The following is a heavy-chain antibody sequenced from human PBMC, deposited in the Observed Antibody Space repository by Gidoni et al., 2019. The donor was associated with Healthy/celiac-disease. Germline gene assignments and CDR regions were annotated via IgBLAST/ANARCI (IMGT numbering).Heavy chain of an antibody. CDR3: AREAVVPAAMIDY. D-gene: IGHD2-2*01. V-gene: IGHV4-39*02. CDR2: IYYSGST. Sequence: QLQLQESGPGLVKPSETLSLTCTVSGGSISSSSYYWGWIRQPPGKGLEWIGSIYYSGSTYYNPSLKSRVTISVDTSKNQFSLKLSSVTAADTAVYYCAREAVVPAAMIDYWGQGTLVTVSS. J-gene: IGHJ4*02. CDR1: GGSISSSSYY.